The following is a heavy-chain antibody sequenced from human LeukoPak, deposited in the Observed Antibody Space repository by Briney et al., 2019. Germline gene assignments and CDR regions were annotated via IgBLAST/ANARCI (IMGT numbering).Heavy chain of an antibody. CDR1: GFTFSDYH. Sequence: GGSLRLSCAASGFTFSDYHMTWIRQAPGKGLEWVSYISNSDDSINYADSVSGRFTISRDNAKSSVCLQMNSLRVEDTAVYYCARAPAVYFFYIDVWGEGTTVTVSS. J-gene: IGHJ6*03. CDR2: ISNSDDSI. V-gene: IGHV3-11*04. CDR3: ARAPAVYFFYIDV.